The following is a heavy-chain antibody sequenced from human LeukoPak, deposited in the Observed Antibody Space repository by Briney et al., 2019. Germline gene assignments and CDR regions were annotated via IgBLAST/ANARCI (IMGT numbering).Heavy chain of an antibody. CDR1: GFTFSSYS. J-gene: IGHJ5*02. CDR2: ISSSSSYI. CDR3: ARDLRRKGDPTLGA. D-gene: IGHD2/OR15-2a*01. Sequence: GGSLRLSCAASGFTFSSYSMNWVRQAPGKGLEWVSSISSSSSYIYYADSVKGRFTISRDNAKNSLYLQMNSLRAEDTAVYYCARDLRRKGDPTLGAWGQGTLVTVSS. V-gene: IGHV3-21*01.